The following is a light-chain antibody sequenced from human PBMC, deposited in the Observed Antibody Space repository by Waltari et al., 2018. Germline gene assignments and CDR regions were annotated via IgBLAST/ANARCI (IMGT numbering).Light chain of an antibody. CDR2: EGT. Sequence: QSALTQPASVSGSPGQSITISCTGTSSDVGSYNLVSWYQQHPGKAPKVMIYEGTKRPSGVSNRFSGSKSGNTASLTISGLQAEDEADYYCCSYARGIIYVFGSGTKVTVL. CDR3: CSYARGIIYV. V-gene: IGLV2-23*01. CDR1: SSDVGSYNL. J-gene: IGLJ1*01.